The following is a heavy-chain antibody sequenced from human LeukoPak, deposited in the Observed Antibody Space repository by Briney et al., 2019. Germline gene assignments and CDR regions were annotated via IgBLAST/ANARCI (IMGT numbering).Heavy chain of an antibody. D-gene: IGHD2-2*02. Sequence: GASVKVSCKASGYXFTDYYIHWVRQAPGQGLEWMGWINPNSGGTNYAPKFQGRVTVTRDTSMRTAYMELTRLRSDDTAVYYCARKAMAAPAIPFDYWGQGTLVTVSS. CDR3: ARKAMAAPAIPFDY. CDR2: INPNSGGT. J-gene: IGHJ4*02. CDR1: GYXFTDYY. V-gene: IGHV1-2*02.